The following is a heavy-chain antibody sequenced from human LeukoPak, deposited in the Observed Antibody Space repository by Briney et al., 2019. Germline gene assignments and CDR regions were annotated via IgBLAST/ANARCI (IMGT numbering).Heavy chain of an antibody. CDR1: GFTCSRYS. CDR2: ISRTRTI. J-gene: IGHJ6*02. Sequence: GGSLRLSCAASGFTCSRYSMNWVRQATAEGLEWVSYISRTRTIYYADSVKGRFASSRDNAKNSLYLQMNSLRAEDTAVYYWSRDEGYCSRTSCYGASKGMGVWGQGTAVIVSS. V-gene: IGHV3-48*01. D-gene: IGHD2-2*01. CDR3: SRDEGYCSRTSCYGASKGMGV.